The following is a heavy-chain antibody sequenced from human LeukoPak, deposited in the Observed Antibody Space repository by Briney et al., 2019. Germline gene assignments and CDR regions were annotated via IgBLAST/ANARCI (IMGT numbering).Heavy chain of an antibody. Sequence: PGRSLRLSCAASGFTFSSYAMHWVRQAPGKGLEWVAVISYDGSNKYYADSVKGRFTISRDNSKNTLYLQMSSLRVDDTAVYYCVKESSGGPFYDFWSARSPYYGLDVWGQGTTVTVSS. CDR3: VKESSGGPFYDFWSARSPYYGLDV. CDR1: GFTFSSYA. V-gene: IGHV3-30*14. CDR2: ISYDGSNK. D-gene: IGHD3-3*01. J-gene: IGHJ6*02.